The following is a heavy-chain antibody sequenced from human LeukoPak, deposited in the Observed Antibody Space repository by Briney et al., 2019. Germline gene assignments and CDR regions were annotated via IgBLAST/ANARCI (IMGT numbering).Heavy chain of an antibody. CDR2: IKGDGSEK. V-gene: IGHV3-7*02. CDR1: GFTFSSYW. D-gene: IGHD6-13*01. J-gene: IGHJ4*02. CDR3: ARARIAAPLLDY. Sequence: PGGSLRLSCAASGFTFSSYWMTWVRQAPGRGLEWVANIKGDGSEKYYADSVRGQFTISRDNAKNSLYLQMNSLRAEDTAVYYCARARIAAPLLDYWGQGSLVTVSS.